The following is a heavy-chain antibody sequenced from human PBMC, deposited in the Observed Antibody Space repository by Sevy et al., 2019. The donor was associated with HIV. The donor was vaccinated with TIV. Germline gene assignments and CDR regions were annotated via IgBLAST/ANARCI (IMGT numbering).Heavy chain of an antibody. J-gene: IGHJ4*02. CDR3: ARESGSDWYLDY. D-gene: IGHD2-21*02. V-gene: IGHV3-33*01. Sequence: GGSLGLSCAASGFIFSRYGMHWVRQAPGKGLEWVAAIFNDGINKYFAGSVKGRFTISRDNSKNTLYLEMNSLRAEDTAVYYCARESGSDWYLDYWGQGTLVTVSS. CDR1: GFIFSRYG. CDR2: IFNDGINK.